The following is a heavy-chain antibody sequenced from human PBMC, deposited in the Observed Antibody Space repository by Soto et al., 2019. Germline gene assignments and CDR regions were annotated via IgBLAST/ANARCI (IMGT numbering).Heavy chain of an antibody. CDR2: ISSRSDI. CDR3: AKDLSESDDFGDDWAPFHY. Sequence: GGSLRLSCVGSGFTFSTYSINWVRQAPGKGLEWVSSISSRSDIYYADSVKGRFAISRDNAKNSVSLQMNSLRAEDTAVYFCAKDLSESDDFGDDWAPFHYWGRGXQVTVSS. D-gene: IGHD4-17*01. J-gene: IGHJ4*02. CDR1: GFTFSTYS. V-gene: IGHV3-21*04.